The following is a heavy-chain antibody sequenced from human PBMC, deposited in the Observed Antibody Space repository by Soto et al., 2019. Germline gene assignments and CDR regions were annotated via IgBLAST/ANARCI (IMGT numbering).Heavy chain of an antibody. J-gene: IGHJ3*02. D-gene: IGHD3-22*01. CDR3: AKDLYYYYSSGPIEHVFDI. Sequence: GGSLRLSCAASGFTFSSYAMSWVRQAPGKGLEWVSAISGSGGSTYCADSVKGRFTISRDNSKNTLYLQMNSLRAEDTAVYYCAKDLYYYYSSGPIEHVFDIGGQGTMVTVSS. CDR1: GFTFSSYA. CDR2: ISGSGGST. V-gene: IGHV3-23*01.